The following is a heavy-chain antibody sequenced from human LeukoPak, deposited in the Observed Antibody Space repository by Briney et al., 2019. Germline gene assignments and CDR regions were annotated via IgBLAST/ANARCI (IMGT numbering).Heavy chain of an antibody. J-gene: IGHJ5*02. Sequence: GGSLRLSCEASGFAFGSYAMHWVRQAPGRGLEWVAVISHDGDNTNSGESVRGRFTLSRDNLKNTLYLQMNSLRAEDTAVYYCARAYCAGDCPSSSWGQGTLVTVSS. CDR2: ISHDGDNT. V-gene: IGHV3-30-3*01. CDR3: ARAYCAGDCPSSS. D-gene: IGHD2-21*02. CDR1: GFAFGSYA.